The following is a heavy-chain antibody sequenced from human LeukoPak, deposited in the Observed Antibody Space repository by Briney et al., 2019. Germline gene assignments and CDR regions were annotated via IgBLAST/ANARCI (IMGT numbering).Heavy chain of an antibody. D-gene: IGHD3-16*01. CDR1: GFTFNDYY. V-gene: IGHV3-11*04. J-gene: IGHJ4*02. Sequence: GGSLRLSCEASGFTFNDYYMSWIRQAPGKGLEWVSYISGSGNIIYYADSVKGRFTVSRDNAKISLYLQMNSLRAEDTAVYYCARDPGGWVQPLNRYLDYWGQGTLVTVSS. CDR3: ARDPGGWVQPLNRYLDY. CDR2: ISGSGNII.